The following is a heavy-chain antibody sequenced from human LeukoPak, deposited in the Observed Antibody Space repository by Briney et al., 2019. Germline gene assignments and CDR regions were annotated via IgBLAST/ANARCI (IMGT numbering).Heavy chain of an antibody. CDR1: GFTFSGSA. CDR2: IRSKANSYAT. Sequence: PGGSLRLSCAASGFTFSGSAMHWVRQASGKGLEWVGRIRSKANSYATAYAASVKGRFTISRDDSKNTAYLQMNSLKTEDTAVYYCTPRASNTQPGFDYWGQGTLVTVSS. D-gene: IGHD1-14*01. J-gene: IGHJ4*02. V-gene: IGHV3-73*01. CDR3: TPRASNTQPGFDY.